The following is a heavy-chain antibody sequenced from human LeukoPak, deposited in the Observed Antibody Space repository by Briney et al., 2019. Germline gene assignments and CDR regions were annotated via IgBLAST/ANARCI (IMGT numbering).Heavy chain of an antibody. J-gene: IGHJ5*02. CDR2: IYYSGST. CDR3: ANIATSSWYHWFDP. CDR1: GGSISSYY. D-gene: IGHD6-13*01. Sequence: ASETLSLTCTVSGGSISSYYWSWIRQPPGKGLEWIGTIYYSGSTFYNPSLKSRVTISVDTSKKQLSLKLTSVTAADTAVYYCANIATSSWYHWFDPWGQGTLVTVSS. V-gene: IGHV4-59*04.